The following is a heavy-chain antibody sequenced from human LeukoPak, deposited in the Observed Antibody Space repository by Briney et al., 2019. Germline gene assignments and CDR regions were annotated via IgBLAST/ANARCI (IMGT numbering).Heavy chain of an antibody. CDR2: INPTGGST. J-gene: IGHJ4*02. V-gene: IGHV1-46*01. CDR3: ALYSSTWY. CDR1: GYTFTTYY. D-gene: IGHD6-13*01. Sequence: GASVTVSCKASGYTFTTYYIHWVRQAPGQGLEWMGIINPTGGSTTYAQKFQGRVTMTRDMSTSTVFMEVNSLRSEDTAVYYCALYSSTWYWGQGTLVTVSS.